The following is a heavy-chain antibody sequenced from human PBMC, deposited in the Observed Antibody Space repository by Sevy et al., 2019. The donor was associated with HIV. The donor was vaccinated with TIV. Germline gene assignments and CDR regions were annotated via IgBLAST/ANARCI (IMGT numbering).Heavy chain of an antibody. V-gene: IGHV3-21*01. CDR2: ISSSSSSYI. D-gene: IGHD6-13*01. CDR1: GFTFSSYS. J-gene: IGHJ4*02. CDR3: ARVRPNLYSQHEYSSSWGSFDY. Sequence: GGSLRLSCAASGFTFSSYSMNWVRQAPGKGLEWVSSISSSSSSYIYYADSVKGRFTISRDNAKNSLYLQMNSLRAEDTAVYYCARVRPNLYSQHEYSSSWGSFDYWGQGTLVTVSS.